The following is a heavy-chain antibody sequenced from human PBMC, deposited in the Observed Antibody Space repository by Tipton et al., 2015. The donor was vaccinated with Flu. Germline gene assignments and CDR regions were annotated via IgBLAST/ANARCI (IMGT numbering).Heavy chain of an antibody. D-gene: IGHD6-13*01. CDR1: GGSISSYY. J-gene: IGHJ4*02. CDR2: IYYCGST. CDR3: ARIAAAGTGYFDY. V-gene: IGHV4-59*01. Sequence: TLSLTCTVSGGSISSYYWSWIRQPPGKGLEWIGYIYYCGSTNYNPSLKSRVTISVDTSKNQFSLKLSSVTAADTAVYYCARIAAAGTGYFDYWGQGTLVTVSS.